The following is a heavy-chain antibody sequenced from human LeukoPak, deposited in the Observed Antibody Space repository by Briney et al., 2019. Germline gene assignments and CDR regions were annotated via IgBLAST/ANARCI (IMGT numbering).Heavy chain of an antibody. Sequence: GGSPRLSCAASGFTFRSSWIHWVRQVPGKGLVWVSRINSDGSTTNYADSVKGRFTISRDNAKNTLYLQMDSLRADDTAVYYCATAGNYRFDYWGQGTLVTVSS. CDR1: GFTFRSSW. CDR3: ATAGNYRFDY. J-gene: IGHJ4*02. D-gene: IGHD1-7*01. CDR2: INSDGSTT. V-gene: IGHV3-74*01.